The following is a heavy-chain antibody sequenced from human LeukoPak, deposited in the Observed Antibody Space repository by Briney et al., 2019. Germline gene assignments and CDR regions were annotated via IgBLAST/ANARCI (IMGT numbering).Heavy chain of an antibody. J-gene: IGHJ4*02. CDR2: IYYSGST. D-gene: IGHD6-13*01. V-gene: IGHV4-59*01. CDR1: GGSMKSYY. Sequence: PSETLSLTCTVSGGSMKSYYWNWIRQPPGKGLEWIGYIYYSGSTNYNPSLKSRVTISVDTSKNQFSLKLNSVTAADTAVYYCARGVYIAAAQYGYWGQGTLVTVSS. CDR3: ARGVYIAAAQYGY.